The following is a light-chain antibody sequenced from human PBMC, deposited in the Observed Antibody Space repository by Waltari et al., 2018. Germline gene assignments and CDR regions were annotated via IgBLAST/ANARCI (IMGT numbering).Light chain of an antibody. CDR3: SSYTSRSTVV. V-gene: IGLV2-14*02. J-gene: IGLJ2*01. CDR1: SSDVGSYNL. CDR2: EVS. Sequence: QSALTQPASVSGSPGQSITISCTGTSSDVGSYNLVSWYQQHPGKAPKLMIYEVSNRPSGVSNRFSGSKSGSTASLTISGLQVEDEADYYCSSYTSRSTVVFGGGTKLTVL.